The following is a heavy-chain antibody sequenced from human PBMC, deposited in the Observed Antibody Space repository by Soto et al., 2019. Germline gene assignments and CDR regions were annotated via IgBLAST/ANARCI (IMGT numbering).Heavy chain of an antibody. D-gene: IGHD6-6*01. V-gene: IGHV4-28*01. CDR2: IYYSGTT. J-gene: IGHJ4*02. Sequence: SETLSLTCAVSGYSISSSNWWGWIRQPPGKGLEWIGYIYYSGTTYYNPSLKSRVTMSVDTSKNQFSLNLNSVTAADTAVYYCAVSARYLLDYWGQGTLVTVSS. CDR1: GYSISSSNW. CDR3: AVSARYLLDY.